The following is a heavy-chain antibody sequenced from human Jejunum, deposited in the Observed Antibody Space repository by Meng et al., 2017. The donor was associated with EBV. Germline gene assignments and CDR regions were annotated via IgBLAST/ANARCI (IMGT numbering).Heavy chain of an antibody. CDR1: GGSISGSTW. CDR2: IHHTKST. Sequence: VPLQQSGRGLCESRCHVPSHCGASGGSISGSTWGCWVRQAPGRGLEWMGEIHHTKSTNYNPSLKSRLTIAVDKSKNQFSLKLSSVTAADTAVYYCARESYSDSSGYYSLDYWGQGSLVTVSS. V-gene: IGHV4-4*02. J-gene: IGHJ4*02. CDR3: ARESYSDSSGYYSLDY. D-gene: IGHD3-22*01.